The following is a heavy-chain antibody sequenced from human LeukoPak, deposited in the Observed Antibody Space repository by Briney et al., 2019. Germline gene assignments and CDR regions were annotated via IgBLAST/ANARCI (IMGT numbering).Heavy chain of an antibody. CDR2: ISSSSSYI. V-gene: IGHV3-21*01. CDR1: GFTFSSYS. D-gene: IGHD1-26*01. CDR3: ARERGGSYSNFDY. Sequence: GGSLRLSCAASGFTFSSYSMNWVRQAPGEGLEWVSSISSSSSYIYYADSVKGRFTISRDNAKNSLYLQMNSLRAEDTAVYYCARERGGSYSNFDYWGQGTLVTVSS. J-gene: IGHJ4*02.